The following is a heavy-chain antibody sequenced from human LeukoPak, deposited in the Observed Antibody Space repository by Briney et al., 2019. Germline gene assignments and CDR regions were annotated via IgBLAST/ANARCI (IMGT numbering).Heavy chain of an antibody. V-gene: IGHV3-23*01. J-gene: IGHJ4*02. Sequence: PGGSLRLSCAASGFTFSSYAMSLVRHSPGKGLEWVSAISGSGGSTYYADSVKGRFTISRDNSKNTLYLQMNSLRAEDTAVYYCAKVSPLGATTDHYFDYWGQGTLVTVSS. CDR3: AKVSPLGATTDHYFDY. CDR1: GFTFSSYA. D-gene: IGHD1-26*01. CDR2: ISGSGGST.